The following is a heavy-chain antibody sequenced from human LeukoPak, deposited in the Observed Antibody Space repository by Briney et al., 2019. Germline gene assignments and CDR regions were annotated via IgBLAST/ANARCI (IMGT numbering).Heavy chain of an antibody. V-gene: IGHV1-18*01. CDR3: ARDAGVVPAALPYYYYYYMDV. Sequence: ASVKVSCKASGYTFTSYGISWVRQAPGQGLEWMGWISGYNGNTDYAQKHQGRVTMTTDTSTSTAYMELRSLRSDDTAVYYCARDAGVVPAALPYYYYYYMDVWGKGTTVTISS. CDR2: ISGYNGNT. CDR1: GYTFTSYG. J-gene: IGHJ6*03. D-gene: IGHD2-2*01.